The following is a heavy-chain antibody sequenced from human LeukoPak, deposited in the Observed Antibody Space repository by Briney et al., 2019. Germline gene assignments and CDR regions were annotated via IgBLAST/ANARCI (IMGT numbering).Heavy chain of an antibody. CDR1: GYTFTSYG. CDR2: INPNSGGT. D-gene: IGHD3-10*01. J-gene: IGHJ4*02. CDR3: ARDVGEYYFDY. V-gene: IGHV1-2*02. Sequence: ASVKVSCKASGYTFTSYGISWVRQAPGQGLEWMGWINPNSGGTNYAQKFQGRVTMTRDTSISTAYMELSRLRSDDTAVYYCARDVGEYYFDYWGQGTLVTVSS.